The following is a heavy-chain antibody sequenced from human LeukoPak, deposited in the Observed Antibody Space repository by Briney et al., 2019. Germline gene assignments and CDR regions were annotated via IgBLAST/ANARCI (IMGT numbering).Heavy chain of an antibody. Sequence: GGSLRLSCAASGFDFSSNWMHWVRHAPGQGLVWVSRIKGDGISTNYADSVKGRFTISRDIAKNTLYLQMDSLRAEDTGVYYCAKDHYWSIDYWGRGTLVTVSS. V-gene: IGHV3-74*01. CDR1: GFDFSSNW. J-gene: IGHJ4*02. CDR3: AKDHYWSIDY. D-gene: IGHD3-3*02. CDR2: IKGDGIST.